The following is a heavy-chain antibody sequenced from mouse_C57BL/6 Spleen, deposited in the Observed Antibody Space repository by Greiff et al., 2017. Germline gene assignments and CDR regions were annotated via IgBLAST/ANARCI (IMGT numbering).Heavy chain of an antibody. CDR3: TRGRYYGPYFDY. V-gene: IGHV1-15*01. CDR2: IDPETGGT. D-gene: IGHD1-1*01. Sequence: VQLQQSGAELVRPGASVTLSCKASGYTFTDYEMHWVKQTPVHGLEWIGAIDPETGGTAYNQKFKGKAILTADKSSSTAYMELRSLTSEDSAVYYCTRGRYYGPYFDYWGQGTTLTVSS. J-gene: IGHJ2*01. CDR1: GYTFTDYE.